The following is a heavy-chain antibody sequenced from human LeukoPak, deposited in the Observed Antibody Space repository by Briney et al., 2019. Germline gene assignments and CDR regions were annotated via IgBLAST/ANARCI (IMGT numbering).Heavy chain of an antibody. CDR3: AKDGAYFRPNDAFDI. Sequence: AGGSLRLSCAASGFTFNNYAMSWVRQAPGKGLEWVSAISGSGGSTYYADSVKGRFTISRDISKNMLYLQMNSLRAEDTAVYYCAKDGAYFRPNDAFDIWGQGTMVTVSS. J-gene: IGHJ3*02. V-gene: IGHV3-23*01. D-gene: IGHD2/OR15-2a*01. CDR1: GFTFNNYA. CDR2: ISGSGGST.